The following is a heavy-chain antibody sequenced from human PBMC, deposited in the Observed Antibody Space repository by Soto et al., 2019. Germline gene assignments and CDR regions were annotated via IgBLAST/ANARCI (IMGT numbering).Heavy chain of an antibody. CDR2: VIPIFGTA. V-gene: IGHV1-69*06. Sequence: SVKVSCKTSGGTFNRHSITWVRQAPGQGLEWMGAVIPIFGTANYAQKFQGRVTMTADISTSTAYMELRSLRSDDTAVYYCARLIAAAIFPSLDPWGDGTLVTVYS. J-gene: IGHJ5*02. D-gene: IGHD6-13*01. CDR3: ARLIAAAIFPSLDP. CDR1: GGTFNRHS.